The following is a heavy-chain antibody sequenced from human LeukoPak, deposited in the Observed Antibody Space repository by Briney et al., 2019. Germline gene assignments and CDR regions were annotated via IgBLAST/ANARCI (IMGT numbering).Heavy chain of an antibody. CDR3: ARGNSDRFPPYMDY. CDR2: IYTSGST. CDR1: GGSISSYY. V-gene: IGHV4-4*07. Sequence: PSETLSLTCTVSGGSISSYYWSWIRQPAGKGLEWIGRIYTSGSTYYNPSLKSRVTISVDTSKNQISLRLSSVTAADTAIYYCARGNSDRFPPYMDYWGQGILVIVSS. J-gene: IGHJ4*02. D-gene: IGHD2-21*01.